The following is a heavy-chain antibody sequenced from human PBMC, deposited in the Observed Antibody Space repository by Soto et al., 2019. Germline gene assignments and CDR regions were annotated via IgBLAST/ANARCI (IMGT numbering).Heavy chain of an antibody. D-gene: IGHD3-22*01. V-gene: IGHV5-51*01. J-gene: IGHJ4*02. CDR2: IYPGDSDI. CDR3: ARPAKYDYDSSGYLRLYYIDY. CDR1: EYSFTSYW. Sequence: PGESLKISCKGSEYSFTSYWIGWVRQMPGKGLEWMGIIYPGDSDIRYSPSFQGQVAISVDKSISTAYLQWSSLKASDTAMYYCARPAKYDYDSSGYLRLYYIDYWGQGTLVTVSS.